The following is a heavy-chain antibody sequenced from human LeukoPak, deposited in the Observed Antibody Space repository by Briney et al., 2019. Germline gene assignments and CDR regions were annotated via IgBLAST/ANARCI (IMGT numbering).Heavy chain of an antibody. Sequence: PSETLSLTCTVSGGSISSYYWSWIRQPPGKGLEWIGYIYYSGSTNYNPSLKSRVTISVDTSKNQFSLKLSSVTAADTAVYYCASAQRGYYDSSGYYGWYFDLWGRGTLATVSS. J-gene: IGHJ2*01. CDR3: ASAQRGYYDSSGYYGWYFDL. D-gene: IGHD3-22*01. CDR2: IYYSGST. CDR1: GGSISSYY. V-gene: IGHV4-59*01.